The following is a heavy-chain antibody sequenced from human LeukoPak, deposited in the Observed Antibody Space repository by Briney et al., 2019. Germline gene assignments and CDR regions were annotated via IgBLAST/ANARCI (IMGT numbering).Heavy chain of an antibody. CDR2: INPNSGST. J-gene: IGHJ4*02. CDR1: GYTFTGYY. CDR3: ARRGNSGDDFDY. Sequence: ASVTVSFTAAGYTFTGYYMHLGREAPGQGLEWMGWINPNSGSTNYAQKFQGRVTMTRDTSISTAFMDLSRLRSDDTAVYYCARRGNSGDDFDYWGQGTLVTVSS. V-gene: IGHV1-2*02. D-gene: IGHD4-17*01.